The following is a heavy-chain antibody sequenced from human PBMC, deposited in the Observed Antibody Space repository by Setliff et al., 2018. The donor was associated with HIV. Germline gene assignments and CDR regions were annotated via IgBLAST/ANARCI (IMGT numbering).Heavy chain of an antibody. D-gene: IGHD6-6*01. CDR2: IYYSGST. CDR3: ARAHLYSSSKSNALDY. J-gene: IGHJ4*02. V-gene: IGHV4-39*01. CDR1: GGSISSSSYY. Sequence: PSETLSLTCTVSGGSISSSSYYWGWIRQPPGKGLEWIGSIYYSGSTYYNPSLKSRVTISADTSKNQFSLKLSSVTAADTAVYYCARAHLYSSSKSNALDYWGQGTLVTVSS.